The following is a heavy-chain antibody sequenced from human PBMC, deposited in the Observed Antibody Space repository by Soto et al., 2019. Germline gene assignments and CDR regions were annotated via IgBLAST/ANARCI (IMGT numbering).Heavy chain of an antibody. D-gene: IGHD3-10*01. CDR3: VRQGFGRLHGLVDV. V-gene: IGHV4-59*08. CDR2: IDSNGGT. CDR1: DDSSSNYK. Sequence: QVQLQESGPGLVKPSETLSLTCTVSDDSSSNYKWSWIRQPPGRRLEWIGYIDSNGGTSYNPSHQSRVTISIDTSTKQFFLKLSSVTAADTAVYYCVRQGFGRLHGLVDVWGQGTTVTVSS. J-gene: IGHJ6*02.